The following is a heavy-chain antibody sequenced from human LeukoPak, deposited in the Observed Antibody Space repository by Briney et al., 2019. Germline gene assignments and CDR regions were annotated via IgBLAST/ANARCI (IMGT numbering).Heavy chain of an antibody. D-gene: IGHD6-25*01. V-gene: IGHV1-18*01. J-gene: IGHJ6*02. CDR3: ARGGRDGMDV. Sequence: ASVKVSCKASGLTFPSFGFTWVRQAPGQGLEWMGWVSAYNGVTNYAQSLGGRVTMSTDTSTSTVYMELRSLTYDDTAVYYCARGGRDGMDVWGQGTTVTVSS. CDR1: GLTFPSFG. CDR2: VSAYNGVT.